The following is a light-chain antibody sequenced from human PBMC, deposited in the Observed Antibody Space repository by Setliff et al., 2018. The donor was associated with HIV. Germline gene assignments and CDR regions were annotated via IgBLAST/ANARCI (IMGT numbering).Light chain of an antibody. CDR2: EVF. J-gene: IGLJ2*01. CDR1: SNDIGNYNY. Sequence: ALTQPASVSGSPGQSITISCTGTSNDIGNYNYVSWYQQHPGKAPKLIVSEVFNRPSGVSNRFSGSKSGNTASLTISRLQPEDEADYYCCSYRGTNILIFGGGTK. CDR3: CSYRGTNILI. V-gene: IGLV2-14*01.